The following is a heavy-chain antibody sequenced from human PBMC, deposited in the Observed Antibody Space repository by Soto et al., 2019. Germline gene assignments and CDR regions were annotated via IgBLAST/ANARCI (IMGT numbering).Heavy chain of an antibody. V-gene: IGHV1-3*01. Sequence: ASVKVSCKASGYTFTSYAMHWVRQAPGQRLEWMGWINAGNGNTKYSQKFQGRVTITRDTSASTAYMELSSLRSEDTAVYYCARTNRDIVVVPAASLGGDYYYYMDVWGKGTTVTV. CDR2: INAGNGNT. CDR3: ARTNRDIVVVPAASLGGDYYYYMDV. CDR1: GYTFTSYA. J-gene: IGHJ6*03. D-gene: IGHD2-2*01.